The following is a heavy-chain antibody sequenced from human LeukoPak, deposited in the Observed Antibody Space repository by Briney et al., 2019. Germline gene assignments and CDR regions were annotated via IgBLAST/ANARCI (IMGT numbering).Heavy chain of an antibody. D-gene: IGHD3-10*01. Sequence: SETLSLTCTVSGYSISIGYYWSGIRQPPGKGLEWIGEINHSGSTNYNPCLKSRVTISVDTSKNQFSLKLSSVTAADTAVYYCARLPQGSGSYYPALRYYYYMDIWGKGTTVTISS. V-gene: IGHV4-34*01. J-gene: IGHJ6*03. CDR2: INHSGST. CDR1: GYSISIGYY. CDR3: ARLPQGSGSYYPALRYYYYMDI.